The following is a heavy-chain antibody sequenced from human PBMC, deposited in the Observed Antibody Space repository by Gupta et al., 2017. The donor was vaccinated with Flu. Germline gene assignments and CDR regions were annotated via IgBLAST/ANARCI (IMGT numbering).Heavy chain of an antibody. J-gene: IGHJ4*02. CDR2: INHSGST. V-gene: IGHV4-34*01. Sequence: QVQLQQWGAGLLKPSETLSLTCAVYGGSFSGYYWSWIRQPPGKGLEWIGEINHSGSTNYNPSLKRRVTISVDTSKNQFSLKLSSVTAADTAVYYCARGFGRRCLEWYPAFDYWGQGTLVTVSS. D-gene: IGHD3-3*01. CDR3: ARGFGRRCLEWYPAFDY. CDR1: GGSFSGYY.